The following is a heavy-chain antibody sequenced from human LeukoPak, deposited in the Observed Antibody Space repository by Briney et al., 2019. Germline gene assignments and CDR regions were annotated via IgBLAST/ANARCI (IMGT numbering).Heavy chain of an antibody. D-gene: IGHD6-13*01. CDR1: GGSISSSNW. V-gene: IGHV4-4*02. Sequence: RATETLSLTCAVSGGSISSSNWWSWVRQPPGKGLEWIGEIYHSRSTNYNPSLKSRVTISLDTSKNQFSLKLSFVTAADTAVYYCARGVAAPGTGGLNWFDPWGQGTLVTGSS. CDR3: ARGVAAPGTGGLNWFDP. J-gene: IGHJ5*02. CDR2: IYHSRST.